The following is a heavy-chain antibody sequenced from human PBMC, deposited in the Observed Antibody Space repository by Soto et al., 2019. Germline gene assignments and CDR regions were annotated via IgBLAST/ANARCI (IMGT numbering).Heavy chain of an antibody. V-gene: IGHV1-18*01. J-gene: IGHJ6*01. CDR2: ISPYNDYT. D-gene: IGHD3-16*01. CDR3: ARGGYYDTAWGKLSHYGLDV. CDR1: GYTFIRYG. Sequence: QVQLAQSANEVKKPGASVRVSCKAAGYTFIRYGIAWVRQAPGQGLEWMGWISPYNDYTVYAQKFQGRVSMTADTSTRTVYMNLRGLKSDGTAVYYCARGGYYDTAWGKLSHYGLDVW.